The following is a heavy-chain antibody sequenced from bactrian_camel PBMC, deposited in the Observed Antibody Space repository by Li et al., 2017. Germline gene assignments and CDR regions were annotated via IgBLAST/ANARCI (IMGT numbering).Heavy chain of an antibody. Sequence: VQLVESGGGSVQAGGSLRLSCAASGYTGSSKCMGWFRQASGKGLEWVSRISSGGGNSYYAGSVKGRFTISRDNAKDTLYLQMNSLKIEDTAVYYCALGSSRQATMTARGKGTQVTVS. V-gene: IGHV3S40*01. J-gene: IGHJ4*01. D-gene: IGHD3*01. CDR1: GYTGSSKC. CDR2: ISSGGGNS.